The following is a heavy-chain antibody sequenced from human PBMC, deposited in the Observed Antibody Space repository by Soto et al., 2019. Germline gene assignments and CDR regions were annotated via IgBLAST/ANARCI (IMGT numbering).Heavy chain of an antibody. D-gene: IGHD4-17*01. V-gene: IGHV3-48*03. CDR2: ISSSGSTI. Sequence: PGGSLRLSCAASGFTFSSYEMNWVRQAPGKGLEWVSYISSSGSTIYYADSVKGRFTISRDNAKNSLYLQMNSLRAEDTAVYYCARSQDYGDPTYWGYYFDYWGQGTLVTVSS. J-gene: IGHJ4*02. CDR1: GFTFSSYE. CDR3: ARSQDYGDPTYWGYYFDY.